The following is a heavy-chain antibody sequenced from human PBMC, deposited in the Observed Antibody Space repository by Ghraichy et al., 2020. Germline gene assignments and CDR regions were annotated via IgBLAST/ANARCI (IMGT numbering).Heavy chain of an antibody. J-gene: IGHJ4*02. Sequence: LSLTCAASGFTFSSSWMHWVRQAPGKGLMWVSRINSDGSSTGYADSVKGRFTISRDNAKNTLYLQMNSLRAEDTALYYCVRGAPFDFWGQGTLVTVSS. V-gene: IGHV3-74*01. CDR2: INSDGSST. CDR3: VRGAPFDF. CDR1: GFTFSSSW.